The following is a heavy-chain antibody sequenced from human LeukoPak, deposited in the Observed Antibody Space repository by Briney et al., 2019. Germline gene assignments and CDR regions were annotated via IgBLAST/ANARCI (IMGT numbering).Heavy chain of an antibody. CDR1: GFTSSNAW. Sequence: PGGSLRLSCAASGFTSSNAWMSWVRQAPGKGLQWVGRIKSKTDGGTTDYAAPVKGRFTISRDDSKNTLYLQMNSLKTEDTAVYYCTTSTTGSYADYWGQGTLVTVSS. V-gene: IGHV3-15*01. CDR2: IKSKTDGGTT. D-gene: IGHD3-16*01. J-gene: IGHJ4*02. CDR3: TTSTTGSYADY.